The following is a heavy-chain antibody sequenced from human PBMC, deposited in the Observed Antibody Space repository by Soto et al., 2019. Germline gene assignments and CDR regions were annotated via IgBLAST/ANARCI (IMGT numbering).Heavy chain of an antibody. Sequence: PSETLSLTCSVSGASIYNGGYYWSWIRQPPGKGLEWIGYIYYSGSTYYNPSLKSRVTISVDTSKNQFSLKLSSVTAADTAVYYCAREAGMVYADNWLDPWGQGTLVTVSS. D-gene: IGHD2-8*01. CDR1: GASIYNGGYY. J-gene: IGHJ5*02. CDR2: IYYSGST. V-gene: IGHV4-30-4*01. CDR3: AREAGMVYADNWLDP.